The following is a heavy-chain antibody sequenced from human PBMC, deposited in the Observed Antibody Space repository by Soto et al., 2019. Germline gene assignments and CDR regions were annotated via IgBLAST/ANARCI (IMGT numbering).Heavy chain of an antibody. CDR1: GFTFSSYA. J-gene: IGHJ6*02. V-gene: IGHV3-30-3*01. D-gene: IGHD2-2*01. Sequence: PGGSLRLSCAASGFTFSSYAMHWVRQAPGKGLEWVAVISYDGSNKYYADSVKGRFTISRDNSKNTLYLQMNSLRAEDTAVYYCARDRIVLVPAAILYYYYGMDVWGQGTTVTVSS. CDR2: ISYDGSNK. CDR3: ARDRIVLVPAAILYYYYGMDV.